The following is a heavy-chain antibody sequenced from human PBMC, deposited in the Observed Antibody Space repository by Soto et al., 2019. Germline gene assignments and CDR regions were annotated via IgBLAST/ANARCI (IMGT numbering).Heavy chain of an antibody. CDR2: INPNSGNI. Sequence: ASVKVSCKASGNTFTSYDINWVRQATGHGLEWMGWINPNSGNIGYAQKFQGRVTMTRDTAIRTAYMEVSRLRSDDTAVYYCARARHSGSYYLIDYWGQGTLVTVSS. D-gene: IGHD3-10*01. CDR1: GNTFTSYD. J-gene: IGHJ4*02. V-gene: IGHV1-8*01. CDR3: ARARHSGSYYLIDY.